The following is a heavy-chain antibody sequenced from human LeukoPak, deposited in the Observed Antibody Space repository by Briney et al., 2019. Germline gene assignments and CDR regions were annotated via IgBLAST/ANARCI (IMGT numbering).Heavy chain of an antibody. CDR1: GGSISSYY. Sequence: SETLSLTCTVSGGSISSYYWSWIRQPPGKGLEWIGYTYYSGSTNYNPSLKSRVTISVDTSKNQFSLKLSSVTAADTAVYYCASGGDYNSFDYWGQGTLVTVSS. CDR2: TYYSGST. CDR3: ASGGDYNSFDY. V-gene: IGHV4-59*01. J-gene: IGHJ4*02. D-gene: IGHD2-21*02.